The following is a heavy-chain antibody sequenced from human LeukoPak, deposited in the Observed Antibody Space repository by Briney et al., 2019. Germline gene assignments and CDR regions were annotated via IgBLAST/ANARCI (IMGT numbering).Heavy chain of an antibody. CDR2: ISGSGGST. Sequence: GGSLRLSCAASGFTFSSYAMSWVRQAPGKGLEWVSAISGSGGSTYYADSVKGRFTISRDNSKNTLYLQMNSVRAEDTAVYYCAKDQTYGDYEAFDYWGQGTLVTVSS. V-gene: IGHV3-23*01. CDR3: AKDQTYGDYEAFDY. J-gene: IGHJ4*02. D-gene: IGHD4-17*01. CDR1: GFTFSSYA.